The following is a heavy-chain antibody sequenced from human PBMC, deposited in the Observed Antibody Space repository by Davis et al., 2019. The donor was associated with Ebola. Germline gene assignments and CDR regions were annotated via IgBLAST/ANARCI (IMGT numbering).Heavy chain of an antibody. CDR1: GFTFSSYE. J-gene: IGHJ6*02. D-gene: IGHD2-2*01. CDR3: AREVGVVVPAAIPAYYYYGMDV. V-gene: IGHV3-48*03. Sequence: GESLKISCAASGFTFSSYEMNWVRQAPGKGLEWVSYISSSGSTIYYADSVKGRFTISRDNAKNSLYLQMNSLRAEDTAVYYCAREVGVVVPAAIPAYYYYGMDVWGQGTTVTVSS. CDR2: ISSSGSTI.